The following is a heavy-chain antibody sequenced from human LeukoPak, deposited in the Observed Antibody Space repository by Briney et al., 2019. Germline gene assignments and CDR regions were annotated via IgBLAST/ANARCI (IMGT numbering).Heavy chain of an antibody. CDR1: GFIFNNYA. CDR3: ARAYYYYYGMDV. J-gene: IGHJ6*02. Sequence: GGSLRLSCAGSGFIFNNYAMHWVRQPPGKGLEWVSGISWNSGSTYYADSVKGRFTISRDNSKNTLYLQMNSLRAEDTAVYYCARAYYYYYGMDVWGQGITVTVSS. CDR2: ISWNSGST. V-gene: IGHV3-23*01.